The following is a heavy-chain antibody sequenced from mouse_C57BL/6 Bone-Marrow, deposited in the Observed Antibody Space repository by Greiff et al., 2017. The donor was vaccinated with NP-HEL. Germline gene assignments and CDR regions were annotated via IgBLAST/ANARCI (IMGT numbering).Heavy chain of an antibody. J-gene: IGHJ4*01. V-gene: IGHV1-53*01. CDR2: INPSNGGT. CDR1: GYTFTSYG. CDR3: AREEEDGSRAMDY. D-gene: IGHD1-1*01. Sequence: VKLQESGAELARPGASVKLSCKASGYTFTSYGISWVKQRTGQGLEWIGNINPSNGGTNYNEKFKSKATLTVDKSSSTAYMQLSSLTSEDSAVYYCAREEEDGSRAMDYWGQGTSVTVSS.